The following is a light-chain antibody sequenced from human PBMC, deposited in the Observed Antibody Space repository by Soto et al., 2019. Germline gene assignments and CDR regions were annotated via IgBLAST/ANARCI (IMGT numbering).Light chain of an antibody. V-gene: IGLV2-14*03. CDR3: NSYTSSSTHV. CDR1: SSDVGAYDH. Sequence: QSVLTQPASVSGSPGQSITISCAGTSSDVGAYDHVSWYQQHPDKVPKLLIYDVNNRPSGVSNRFSGSKSGNTASLTTAGLQAEDEADYYCNSYTSSSTHVFGTGTKVTVL. J-gene: IGLJ1*01. CDR2: DVN.